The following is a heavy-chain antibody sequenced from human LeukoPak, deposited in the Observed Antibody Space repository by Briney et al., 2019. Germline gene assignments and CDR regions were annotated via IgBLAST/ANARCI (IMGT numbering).Heavy chain of an antibody. V-gene: IGHV5-51*01. CDR1: GYSFTSYW. CDR3: ARRKYCSSTSCYDYYYGMDV. Sequence: GESLKISCKGSGYSFTSYWIGWVRQMPGKGLEWMGIIYPGDSDTRYSPSFQGHVTISADRSISTAYLQWSSLKASDTAMYYCARRKYCSSTSCYDYYYGMDVWGQGTTVTVSS. CDR2: IYPGDSDT. D-gene: IGHD2-2*01. J-gene: IGHJ6*02.